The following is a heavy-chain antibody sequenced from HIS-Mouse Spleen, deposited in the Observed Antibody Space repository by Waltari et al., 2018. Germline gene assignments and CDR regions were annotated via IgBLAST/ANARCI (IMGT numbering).Heavy chain of an antibody. D-gene: IGHD6-6*01. CDR3: ARDTVIAARSYGMDV. Sequence: EVQLVESGGGLIQPGGSLRLSCAASGFTVRSNYMSWVRQPPGKGLEWVSVIYSGGSTYYADSVKGRFTISRDNSKNTLYLQMNSLRAEDTAVYYCARDTVIAARSYGMDVWGQGTTVTVSS. CDR1: GFTVRSNY. CDR2: IYSGGST. V-gene: IGHV3-53*01. J-gene: IGHJ6*02.